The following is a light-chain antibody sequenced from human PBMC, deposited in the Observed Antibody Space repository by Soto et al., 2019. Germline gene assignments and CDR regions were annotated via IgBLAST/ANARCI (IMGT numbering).Light chain of an antibody. CDR1: QSVSSC. CDR2: DAS. J-gene: IGKJ4*01. Sequence: EIMLTQSPATLSLSPGERATLSCRASQSVSSCVAWYQQKPGQAPRLLIYDASIRAIGIPARFSGSGSGTDFTLTISSLEPEDFAVYYCQQRSNWPLTFGGGTKVEIK. V-gene: IGKV3-11*01. CDR3: QQRSNWPLT.